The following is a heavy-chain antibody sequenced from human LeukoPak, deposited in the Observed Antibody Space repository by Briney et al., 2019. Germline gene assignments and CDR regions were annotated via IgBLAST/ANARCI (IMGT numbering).Heavy chain of an antibody. J-gene: IGHJ4*02. CDR3: ARDCLPRGYVSGPDY. CDR2: ISSDGGST. Sequence: GGSLRLSCAASGFTFSTYAMHWVRQAPGKGLEYVSAISSDGGSTYYANSVKGRLTISRDNSKNTVYLQMGSLRAEDTAVYYCARDCLPRGYVSGPDYWGQGTLVTVSS. CDR1: GFTFSTYA. V-gene: IGHV3-64*01. D-gene: IGHD3-16*01.